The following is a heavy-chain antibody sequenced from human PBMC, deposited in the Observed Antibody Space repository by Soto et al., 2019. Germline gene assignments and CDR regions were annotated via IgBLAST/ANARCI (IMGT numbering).Heavy chain of an antibody. Sequence: SETLSLTCTVSGGSISSSSYYWGWIRQPPGKGLEWIGKVNYGGSTYYNPSLKSRVTISVDTSKNQFSLKLSSVTAADTAVYYCASVGLVTAEYFQHWGQGTLVTVSS. D-gene: IGHD2-21*02. CDR3: ASVGLVTAEYFQH. CDR2: VNYGGST. J-gene: IGHJ1*01. V-gene: IGHV4-39*07. CDR1: GGSISSSSYY.